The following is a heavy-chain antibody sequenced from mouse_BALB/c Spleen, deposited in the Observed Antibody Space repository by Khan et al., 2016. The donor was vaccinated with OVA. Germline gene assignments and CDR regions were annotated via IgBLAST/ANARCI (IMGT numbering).Heavy chain of an antibody. D-gene: IGHD1-1*01. CDR1: GYTFTSYW. Sequence: QVQLKESGAELAKPGASVKMSRKASGYTFTSYWMHWVKQRPGQGLEWIGYLNPTTDYTEYNQIFKDKATLTADKSSSTAYMQLSSLTSEDSAVYYCVNHGSSSAWFTYWGQGTLVTVSA. V-gene: IGHV1-7*01. J-gene: IGHJ3*01. CDR2: LNPTTDYT. CDR3: VNHGSSSAWFTY.